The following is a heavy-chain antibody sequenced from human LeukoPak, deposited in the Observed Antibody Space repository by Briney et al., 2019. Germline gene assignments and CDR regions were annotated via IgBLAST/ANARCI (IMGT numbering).Heavy chain of an antibody. V-gene: IGHV1-24*01. CDR1: GYTLTELS. J-gene: IGHJ3*02. CDR2: FDSEDGET. D-gene: IGHD3-22*01. CDR3: AGATYYYDSSGYRDAFDI. Sequence: ASGKGSCKVSGYTLTELSMHWVRQAPGKGLEWRGGFDSEDGETIYAQKFQGRVTMTADTSTDTAYIELSSLRSEDTAVYHCAGATYYYDSSGYRDAFDIWGQGTMVTVSS.